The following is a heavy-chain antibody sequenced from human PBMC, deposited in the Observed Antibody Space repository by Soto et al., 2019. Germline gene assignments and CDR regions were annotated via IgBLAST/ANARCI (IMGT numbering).Heavy chain of an antibody. CDR3: ARDNDIVVVPAAISYYGTDV. CDR1: GFTFSSYG. J-gene: IGHJ6*02. V-gene: IGHV3-33*01. D-gene: IGHD2-2*01. CDR2: IWYDGSNK. Sequence: GSLRLSCAASGFTFSSYGMHWVRQAPGKGLEWVAVIWYDGSNKYYADSVKGRFTISRDNSKNTLYLQMNSLRAEDTAVYYCARDNDIVVVPAAISYYGTDVWGQGTTVTVSS.